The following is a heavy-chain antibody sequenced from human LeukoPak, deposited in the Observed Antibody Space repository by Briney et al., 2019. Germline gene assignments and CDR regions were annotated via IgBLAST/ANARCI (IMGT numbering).Heavy chain of an antibody. Sequence: GGSLRLSCSASGLSFSNSALHWVGQAPGKGLESVSAISTNGQNTYHADSVKGRFTISRDNSKNTVYLQMSSLRAEDSALYFCAPNRYNWNGQYWGQGTLVTVSS. CDR1: GLSFSNSA. D-gene: IGHD1-20*01. CDR2: ISTNGQNT. J-gene: IGHJ4*02. CDR3: APNRYNWNGQY. V-gene: IGHV3-64D*06.